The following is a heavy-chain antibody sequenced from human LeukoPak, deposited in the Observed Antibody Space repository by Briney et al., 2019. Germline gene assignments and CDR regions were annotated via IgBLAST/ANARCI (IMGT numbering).Heavy chain of an antibody. CDR1: GGSISSYY. CDR2: IYTSGST. CDR3: ARDLDYYDSSGYYPRGAFDI. V-gene: IGHV4-4*07. D-gene: IGHD3-22*01. J-gene: IGHJ3*02. Sequence: SETLSLTCTVSGGSISSYYWSWIRQPAGKGLEWIGRIYTSGSTNYNPSLQSRVTMSVDTSKNQFSLKLSSVTAADTAVYYCARDLDYYDSSGYYPRGAFDIWGQGTMVTVSS.